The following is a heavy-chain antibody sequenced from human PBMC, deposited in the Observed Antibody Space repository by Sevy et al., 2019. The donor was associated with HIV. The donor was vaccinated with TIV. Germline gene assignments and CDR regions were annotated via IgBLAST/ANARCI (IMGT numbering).Heavy chain of an antibody. J-gene: IGHJ4*02. CDR2: IWYDGTNK. Sequence: GGSLRLSCAASRFTFSSYGMHWVRQAPGKGLEWVAVIWYDGTNKEYADSVKGRFTISRDNSRNTLYLQMSSLRADDTAVYYCARERLAVAGIGYYFDYWGQGTLVTVSS. CDR3: ARERLAVAGIGYYFDY. D-gene: IGHD6-19*01. V-gene: IGHV3-33*01. CDR1: RFTFSSYG.